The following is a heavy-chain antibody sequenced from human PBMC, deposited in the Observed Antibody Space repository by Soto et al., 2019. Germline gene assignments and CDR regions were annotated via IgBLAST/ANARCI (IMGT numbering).Heavy chain of an antibody. V-gene: IGHV3-33*01. Sequence: ESGGGVVQPGRSLRLSCAASGFTFSSYGMHWVRQAPGKGLEWVAVIWYDGSNKYYADSVKGRFTISRDNSKNTLYLQMNSLRAEDTAVYYCARMSTVTILDYWGQGTLVTVSS. CDR3: ARMSTVTILDY. CDR1: GFTFSSYG. J-gene: IGHJ4*02. CDR2: IWYDGSNK. D-gene: IGHD4-17*01.